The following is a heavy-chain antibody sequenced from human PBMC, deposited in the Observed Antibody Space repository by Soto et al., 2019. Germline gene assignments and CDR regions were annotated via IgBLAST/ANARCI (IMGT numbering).Heavy chain of an antibody. D-gene: IGHD6-13*01. Sequence: KSSETLSLTCVVSGDSISSYHWSWIRQSAGKGLEWIGRIHSSGSTQYNPSLKSRVTMSVDMSKNQFSLRVTSMSAADTAIYYCARGIAALTWSWSDPWGQGAPVTVSS. CDR3: ARGIAALTWSWSDP. CDR1: GDSISSYH. V-gene: IGHV4-4*07. CDR2: IHSSGST. J-gene: IGHJ5*02.